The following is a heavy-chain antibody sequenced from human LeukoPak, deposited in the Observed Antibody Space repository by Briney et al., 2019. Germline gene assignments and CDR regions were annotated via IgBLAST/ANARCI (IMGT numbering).Heavy chain of an antibody. J-gene: IGHJ4*02. CDR3: ARQAAAGLDY. Sequence: GGSLRLSCAASGFTFSSYAMSWVRQAPGKGLEWVSVVYSDGRTFYADSVKGRFTISRDNSKNTVYLQMNSLRADDTAVYYCARQAAAGLDYWGQGTLVTVSS. V-gene: IGHV3-66*02. CDR2: VYSDGRT. D-gene: IGHD6-13*01. CDR1: GFTFSSYA.